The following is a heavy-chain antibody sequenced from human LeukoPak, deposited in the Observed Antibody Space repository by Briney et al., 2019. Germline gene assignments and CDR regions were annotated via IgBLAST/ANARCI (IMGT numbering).Heavy chain of an antibody. J-gene: IGHJ4*02. V-gene: IGHV1-24*01. CDR1: GYTLTELS. D-gene: IGHD6-6*01. CDR2: FDPEDGET. CDR3: ATGGYGTYSSSSGDY. Sequence: ASVKVSCKVSGYTLTELSMHWVRQAPGKGLEWMGGFDPEDGETIYAQKFQGRVTMTEDTSTDTAYMELSSLRSEDTAVYYCATGGYGTYSSSSGDYWGQGTLVTVSS.